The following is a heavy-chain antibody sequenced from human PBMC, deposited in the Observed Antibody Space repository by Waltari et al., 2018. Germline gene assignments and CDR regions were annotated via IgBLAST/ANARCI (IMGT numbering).Heavy chain of an antibody. D-gene: IGHD2-2*01. CDR2: IGSSSSYI. CDR3: AREGCRSTSCYLHYYGMDV. Sequence: EVQLVESGGGLVKPGGSLRLSCAASGFTFSTYNMTWVPQAPGKGFEWVLSIGSSSSYIYSSDSLKGRFTISRDNAKKSLYLQMNSLRVEDTAVYYCAREGCRSTSCYLHYYGMDVWGQGTTVTVSS. V-gene: IGHV3-21*01. J-gene: IGHJ6*02. CDR1: GFTFSTYN.